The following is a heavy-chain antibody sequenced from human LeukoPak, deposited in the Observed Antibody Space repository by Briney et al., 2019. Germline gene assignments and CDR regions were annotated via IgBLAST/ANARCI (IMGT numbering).Heavy chain of an antibody. CDR2: ISSSSSYI. V-gene: IGHV3-21*01. D-gene: IGHD6-13*01. Sequence: PGGSLRLSCAASGFTFSSYSMNWVRQAPGKGLEWVSSISSSSSYIYYADSVKGRFTISRDNAKNSLYLQMNSLRAEDTAEYYCARDSRYSRKYFDYWGQGTLVTVSS. CDR3: ARDSRYSRKYFDY. J-gene: IGHJ4*02. CDR1: GFTFSSYS.